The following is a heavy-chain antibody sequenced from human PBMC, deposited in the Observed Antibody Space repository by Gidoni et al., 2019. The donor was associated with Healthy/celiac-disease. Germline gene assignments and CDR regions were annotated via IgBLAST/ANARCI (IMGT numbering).Heavy chain of an antibody. CDR2: IIPLFGTV. CDR3: AGGGYSGYDYSSSGPFDY. V-gene: IGHV1-69*01. J-gene: IGHJ4*02. Sequence: QVQLVQSGAEVKKPGPPVKVSCEAPGGTFTSYAISWVRQAPGQGLELLGGIIPLFGTVNDVQKFQGRVTINGDETTTTDYMELSSLRSKNTAVYYCAGGGYSGYDYSSSGPFDYWGQGTLVTVSS. CDR1: GGTFTSYA. D-gene: IGHD5-12*01.